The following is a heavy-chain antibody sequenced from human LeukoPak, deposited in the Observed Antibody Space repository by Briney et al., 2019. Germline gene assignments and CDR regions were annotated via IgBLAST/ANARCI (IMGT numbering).Heavy chain of an antibody. J-gene: IGHJ6*03. V-gene: IGHV3-20*04. CDR1: GFTFDDYG. Sequence: GGSLRLSCTASGFTFDDYGMSWVRQAPGKGLEWVSGINWNGGNTNYADSVKGRFTISRDNAKRSLYLQMNSLRAEDTALYFCARGYTTMVEGYFYYYLDVWGKGTTVTVSS. CDR2: INWNGGNT. D-gene: IGHD5-18*01. CDR3: ARGYTTMVEGYFYYYLDV.